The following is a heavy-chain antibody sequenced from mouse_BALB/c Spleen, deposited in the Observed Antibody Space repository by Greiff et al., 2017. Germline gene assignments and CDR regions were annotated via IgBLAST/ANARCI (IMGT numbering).Heavy chain of an antibody. Sequence: VQLKESGPELVKPGASVKMSCKASGYTFTSYVMHWVKQKPGQGLEWIGYINPYNDGTKYNEKFKGKATLTSDKSSSTAYMELSSLTSEDSAVYYCARGRCMITTLYFDYWGQGTTLTVSS. CDR2: INPYNDGT. CDR3: ARGRCMITTLYFDY. V-gene: IGHV1-14*01. D-gene: IGHD2-4*01. CDR1: GYTFTSYV. J-gene: IGHJ2*01.